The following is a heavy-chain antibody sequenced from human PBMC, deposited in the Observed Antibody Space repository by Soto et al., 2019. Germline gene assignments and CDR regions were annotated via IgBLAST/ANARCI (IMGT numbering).Heavy chain of an antibody. CDR1: VGTFSSYA. CDR3: AREGDRGVTDAFDI. CDR2: IIPIFGTA. V-gene: IGHV1-69*13. D-gene: IGHD3-10*01. J-gene: IGHJ3*02. Sequence: GASVKVSCKASVGTFSSYAIRWVRQAPGQGLEWMGGIIPIFGTANYAQKFQGRVTITADESTSTAYMELSSLRSEDTAVYYCAREGDRGVTDAFDIWGQGTMVTVSS.